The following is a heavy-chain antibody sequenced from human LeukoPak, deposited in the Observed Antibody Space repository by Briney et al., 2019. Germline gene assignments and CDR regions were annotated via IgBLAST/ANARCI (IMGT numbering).Heavy chain of an antibody. D-gene: IGHD5/OR15-5a*01. Sequence: HPGGSLRLSYAASGFTFTNYWMTWVRQAPGKGLEFVANINQDESVKNYVDSVKGRFTISRDNAENSLHLQMNSLRVEDTAVYYCARDPGSSAFDYWGQGTLVTVSS. CDR3: ARDPGSSAFDY. CDR2: INQDESVK. V-gene: IGHV3-7*01. J-gene: IGHJ4*02. CDR1: GFTFTNYW.